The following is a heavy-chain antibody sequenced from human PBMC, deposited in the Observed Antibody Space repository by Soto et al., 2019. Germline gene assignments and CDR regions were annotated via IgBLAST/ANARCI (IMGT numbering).Heavy chain of an antibody. CDR2: ISAYNGNT. Sequence: ASVKVSCKASGYTFTSYGISWVRQAPGQGLEWMGWISAYNGNTNYAQKLQGRVTMTTDTSTSTAYMELRSLRSEDTAVYYCARVSWSCSSTSCYPGDFDYWGQGTLVTVSS. CDR1: GYTFTSYG. V-gene: IGHV1-18*01. J-gene: IGHJ4*02. CDR3: ARVSWSCSSTSCYPGDFDY. D-gene: IGHD2-2*01.